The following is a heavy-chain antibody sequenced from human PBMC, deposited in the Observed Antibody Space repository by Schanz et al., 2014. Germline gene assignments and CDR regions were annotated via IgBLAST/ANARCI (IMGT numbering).Heavy chain of an antibody. D-gene: IGHD4-17*01. CDR1: GGSISRGTHY. CDR2: IYYTGTI. Sequence: QVRMQESGPGLVKPSQTLSLTCTVSGGSISRGTHYWTWIRQLPGKGLEWIGHIYYTGTIFYNPSLKSRVIISVDTSKNQFSLRLTSVTAADTAVYYCARSPGDFPGWFDSWGQGTLVTVSS. J-gene: IGHJ5*01. CDR3: ARSPGDFPGWFDS. V-gene: IGHV4-31*03.